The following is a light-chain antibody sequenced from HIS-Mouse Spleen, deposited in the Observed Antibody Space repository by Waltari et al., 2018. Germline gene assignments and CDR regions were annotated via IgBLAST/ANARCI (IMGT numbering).Light chain of an antibody. CDR1: ALPKKY. CDR2: EDS. J-gene: IGLJ2*01. Sequence: YELTQPPSVSVSPGQTARITCSGDALPKKYAYWYQQKSGQAPVLVIYEDSKRPSGIPERVAGSSSGTMATVTISGAQVEDEADYYCYSTDSSGNHRVFGGGTKLTVL. V-gene: IGLV3-10*01. CDR3: YSTDSSGNHRV.